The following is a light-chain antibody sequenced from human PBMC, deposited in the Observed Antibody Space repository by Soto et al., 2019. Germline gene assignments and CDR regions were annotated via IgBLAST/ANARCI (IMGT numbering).Light chain of an antibody. V-gene: IGLV8-61*01. CDR3: VLYMGSGRVV. Sequence: QTVVTQEPSFSVSPGGTVTLTCGLSSGSVSTSYYPSWYQQTPGQAPRTLIYSTNTRSSGVPDRFSGSILGNKAALTITGVQADDESDYYCVLYMGSGRVVFGGGTQLTVL. CDR2: STN. CDR1: SGSVSTSYY. J-gene: IGLJ2*01.